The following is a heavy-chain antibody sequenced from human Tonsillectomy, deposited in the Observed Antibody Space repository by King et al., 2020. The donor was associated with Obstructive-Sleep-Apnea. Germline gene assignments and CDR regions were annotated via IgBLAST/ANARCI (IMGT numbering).Heavy chain of an antibody. CDR1: GGSISSYY. D-gene: IGHD6-13*01. J-gene: IGHJ2*01. CDR3: ARTLSIAAAGTGWYFDL. Sequence: VQLQESGPGLVKPSETLSLTCTVAGGSISSYYWSWIRQPPGKGLEWIWYSYYTASTHYNPSLKSRVTISVDTSKNQFSLKLSSVTAADTAVYYCARTLSIAAAGTGWYFDLWGRGTLVTVSS. CDR2: SYYTAST. V-gene: IGHV4-59*01.